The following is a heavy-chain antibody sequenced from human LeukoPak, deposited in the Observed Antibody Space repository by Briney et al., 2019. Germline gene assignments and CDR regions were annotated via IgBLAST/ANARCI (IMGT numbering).Heavy chain of an antibody. CDR1: GFTFSSYS. V-gene: IGHV3-21*01. CDR3: TREGVDVFDI. Sequence: PGGSLILSCAASGFTFSSYSMNWVRQAPGKGLEWVSSISSGSTYIYYADSVKGRFTISRDNTKNSLYLQMNSLRAEDTAVYYCTREGVDVFDIWGQGTMVTVSS. D-gene: IGHD3-10*01. J-gene: IGHJ3*02. CDR2: ISSGSTYI.